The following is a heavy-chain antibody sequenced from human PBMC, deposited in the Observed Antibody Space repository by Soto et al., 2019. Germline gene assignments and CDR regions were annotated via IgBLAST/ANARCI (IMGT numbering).Heavy chain of an antibody. D-gene: IGHD1-7*01. V-gene: IGHV1-3*05. CDR1: GYTFTSYA. CDR2: INAGNGNT. CDR3: ARDPWNYVSGWFDP. Sequence: QVQLVQSGAEEKKPGASVKVSCKASGYTFTSYAMHWVRQAPGQRLEWMGWINAGNGNTKYSQKFQGRVTITRDTSACTAYMELSSLRSEDTAVYYCARDPWNYVSGWFDPWGQGTPVTVSS. J-gene: IGHJ5*02.